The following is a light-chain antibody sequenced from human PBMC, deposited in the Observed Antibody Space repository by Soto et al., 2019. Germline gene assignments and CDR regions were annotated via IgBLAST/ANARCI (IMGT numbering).Light chain of an antibody. Sequence: QSALTQPASASGSPGQSITISCTGTSSDVGGYNYVSWYQQHPGKAPKLMIYDVSNRPSGVSNRFSGSKSGNTASLTISGLQAEHEADYYCSSYTSSSTLEVFGTGTKLTVL. CDR1: SSDVGGYNY. CDR3: SSYTSSSTLEV. V-gene: IGLV2-14*01. J-gene: IGLJ1*01. CDR2: DVS.